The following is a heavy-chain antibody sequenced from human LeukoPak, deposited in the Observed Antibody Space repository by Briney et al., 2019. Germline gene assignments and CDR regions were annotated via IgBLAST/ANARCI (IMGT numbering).Heavy chain of an antibody. CDR1: GFTFGSHW. V-gene: IGHV3-23*01. CDR3: ANKPAGFDP. D-gene: IGHD1-14*01. Sequence: GGSLRLSCVGSGFTFGSHWMHWVRQAPGKGLEWVSSISGSGDGTYYADSVRGRSTISRDNSKNTLYLQMNSLRAEDTAVYYCANKPAGFDPWGQGTLVTVSS. CDR2: ISGSGDGT. J-gene: IGHJ5*02.